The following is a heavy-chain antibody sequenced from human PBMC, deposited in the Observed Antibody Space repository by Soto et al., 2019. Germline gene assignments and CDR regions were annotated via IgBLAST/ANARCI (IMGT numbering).Heavy chain of an antibody. CDR1: GFTFSDYY. V-gene: IGHV3-11*05. CDR2: ISSSSSYT. J-gene: IGHJ6*02. Sequence: QVQLVESGGGLVKPGGSLRLSCAASGFTFSDYYMSWIRQAPGKGLEWVSYISSSSSYTNYADSVKGRYTISRDNAKNSLYLQMNSLRAEDTAVYYCARDALGWYGMDVWGQGTTVTVSS. CDR3: ARDALGWYGMDV. D-gene: IGHD6-19*01.